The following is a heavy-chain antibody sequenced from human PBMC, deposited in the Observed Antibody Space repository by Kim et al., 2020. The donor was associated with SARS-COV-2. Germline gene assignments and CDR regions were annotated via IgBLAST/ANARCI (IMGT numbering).Heavy chain of an antibody. D-gene: IGHD4-17*01. V-gene: IGHV5-51*01. Sequence: GESLKISCKGSGYSFTSYWIGWVRQMPGKGLEWMGIIYPGDSDTRYSPSFQGQVTISADKSISTAYLQWSSLKASDTAMYYCASLIPSDDYGDSGWFDPWGQGTLVTVSS. CDR2: IYPGDSDT. CDR3: ASLIPSDDYGDSGWFDP. J-gene: IGHJ5*02. CDR1: GYSFTSYW.